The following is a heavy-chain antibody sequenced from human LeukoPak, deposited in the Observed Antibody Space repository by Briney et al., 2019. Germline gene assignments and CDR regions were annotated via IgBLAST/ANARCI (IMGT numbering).Heavy chain of an antibody. Sequence: ASVKVSFKASGYTFTGYYMHWVRQAPGQGLEWMGWINPNSGGTNYAQKFQGRVTMTRDTSISTAYMELSRLRSDDTAVYYCAREREPYGSGSYFVTNWFDPWGQGTLVTVSS. J-gene: IGHJ5*02. V-gene: IGHV1-2*02. D-gene: IGHD3-10*01. CDR1: GYTFTGYY. CDR3: AREREPYGSGSYFVTNWFDP. CDR2: INPNSGGT.